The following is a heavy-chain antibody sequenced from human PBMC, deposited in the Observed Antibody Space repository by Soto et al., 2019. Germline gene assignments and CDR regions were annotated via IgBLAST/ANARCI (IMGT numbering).Heavy chain of an antibody. CDR2: ISGTDVI. J-gene: IGHJ5*02. CDR3: ARSARAASIFRWGLGP. V-gene: IGHV3-23*01. CDR1: ELTFSNYA. Sequence: EVQMLESGGGLVHPGGSLRLSCAGSELTFSNYAVAWVRQAPGKGLEWVSSISGTDVIRHADSVKGRFTVSRDDSKNTVYLQMNSLRAEDTALYYCARSARAASIFRWGLGPWGQGTLVTVSS. D-gene: IGHD5-12*01.